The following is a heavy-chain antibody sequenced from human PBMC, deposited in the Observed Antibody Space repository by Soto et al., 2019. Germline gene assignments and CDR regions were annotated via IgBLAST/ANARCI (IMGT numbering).Heavy chain of an antibody. CDR1: GFTFSSYG. J-gene: IGHJ6*02. Sequence: GGSLRLSCAASGFTFSSYGMHWVRQAPGKGLEWVAIISYDGSNEFYTDSVKGRFTIARDNSKNTLYLQMNSLRIEDTAVFYCARSTSSTLNYYYGMDVWGQGTTVTV. D-gene: IGHD6-6*01. CDR3: ARSTSSTLNYYYGMDV. V-gene: IGHV3-30*03. CDR2: ISYDGSNE.